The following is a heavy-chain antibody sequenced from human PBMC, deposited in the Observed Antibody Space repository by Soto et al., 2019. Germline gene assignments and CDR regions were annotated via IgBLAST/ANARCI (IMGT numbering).Heavy chain of an antibody. CDR2: INPIGGST. CDR1: GYTFTSHY. CDR3: ARGYYDSSV. V-gene: IGHV1-46*01. Sequence: QVQLEQSGAEVKKPGASVKVSCKASGYTFTSHYMHWVRQAPGQGLEWMGIINPIGGSTTYAHKFQGRVTMTSDTSTSTVYMELSSLRSADTAVYYCARGYYDSSVWGQGTLVTVSA. J-gene: IGHJ4*02. D-gene: IGHD3-22*01.